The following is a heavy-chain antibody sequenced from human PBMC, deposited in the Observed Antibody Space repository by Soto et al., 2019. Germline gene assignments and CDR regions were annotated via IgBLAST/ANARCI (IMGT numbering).Heavy chain of an antibody. J-gene: IGHJ4*02. Sequence: GVLRLSCAASGFTVSSYARNWVRQAPGKGLEWVSAISGSAATTHFADSVKGRFTISRDNSKNTLYLQMNSLRAEDTAVYYCARDRSYYDSSGSYSPPYWGQGTLVTVSS. CDR3: ARDRSYYDSSGSYSPPY. D-gene: IGHD3-22*01. CDR2: ISGSAATT. CDR1: GFTVSSYA. V-gene: IGHV3-23*01.